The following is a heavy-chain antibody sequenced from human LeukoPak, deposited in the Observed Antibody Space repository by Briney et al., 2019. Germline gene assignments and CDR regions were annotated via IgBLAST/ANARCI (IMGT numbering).Heavy chain of an antibody. J-gene: IGHJ6*04. D-gene: IGHD3-3*01. CDR2: INHTGST. CDR1: GASFSGYY. V-gene: IGHV4-34*01. Sequence: PSETLSLTCAVYGASFSGYYWAWIRQPPGKGQEWIGEINHTGSTTYNPSLKSRVTMSVDTSKNRFSLKLNSVTAADTAVYYCARGRLRFLEMDVWGKGTMVTVSS. CDR3: ARGRLRFLEMDV.